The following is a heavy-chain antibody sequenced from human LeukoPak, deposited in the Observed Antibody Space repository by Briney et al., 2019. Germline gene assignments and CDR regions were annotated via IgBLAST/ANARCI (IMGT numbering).Heavy chain of an antibody. V-gene: IGHV4-34*01. CDR2: INHSGST. CDR3: ARDRVEMATIAGAFDI. Sequence: SETLSLTCAVYGGSFSGYYWSWIRQPPGKGLEWIGEINHSGSTNYNPSLKSRVTISVDTSKNQFSLKLSSVTAEDTAVYYCARDRVEMATIAGAFDIWGQGTMVTVSS. CDR1: GGSFSGYY. D-gene: IGHD5-24*01. J-gene: IGHJ3*02.